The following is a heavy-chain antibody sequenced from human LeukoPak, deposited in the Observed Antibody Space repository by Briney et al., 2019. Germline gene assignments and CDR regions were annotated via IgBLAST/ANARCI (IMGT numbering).Heavy chain of an antibody. CDR1: GYTFTAYY. J-gene: IGHJ1*01. CDR3: ARQDDYGDPADFQH. CDR2: INPNSGGT. Sequence: GASVKVSCKASGYTFTAYYMHWVRQAPGQGLEWMGWINPNSGGTNYAQKFQGRVTMTRDTSISTAYMELSRLRSDDTAVYYCARQDDYGDPADFQHWGQGTLVTVSS. D-gene: IGHD4-17*01. V-gene: IGHV1-2*02.